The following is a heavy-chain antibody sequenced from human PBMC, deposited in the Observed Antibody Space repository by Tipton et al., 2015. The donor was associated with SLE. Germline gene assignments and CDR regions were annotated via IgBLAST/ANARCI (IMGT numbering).Heavy chain of an antibody. J-gene: IGHJ4*02. D-gene: IGHD6-6*01. V-gene: IGHV4-59*11. CDR3: ARWYSRSSYFFDF. CDR2: IFYGGHT. Sequence: TLSLTCTVSGGSITSHSWSWIRQPPGKGLEWIGYIFYGGHTDYNPSLESRVSISMNTSQNQFSLRLTSVTAADTAVYFCARWYSRSSYFFDFWGQGMRVTVSS. CDR1: GGSITSHS.